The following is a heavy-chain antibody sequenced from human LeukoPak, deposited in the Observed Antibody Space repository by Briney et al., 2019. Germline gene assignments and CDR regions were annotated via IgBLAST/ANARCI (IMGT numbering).Heavy chain of an antibody. CDR2: INPNSGGT. J-gene: IGHJ4*02. Sequence: ASVKVSCKASGYTFTGYYMHWVRQAPGQGLEWMGWINPNSGGTNYAQKFQGRVTMTRDTSISTAYMEPSRLRSDDTAVYYCARGAEYYDSSGPDYWGQGTLVTVSS. CDR1: GYTFTGYY. D-gene: IGHD3-22*01. CDR3: ARGAEYYDSSGPDY. V-gene: IGHV1-2*02.